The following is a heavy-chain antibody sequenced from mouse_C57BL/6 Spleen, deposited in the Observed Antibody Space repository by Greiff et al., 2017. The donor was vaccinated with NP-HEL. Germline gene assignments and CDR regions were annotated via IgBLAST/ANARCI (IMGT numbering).Heavy chain of an antibody. D-gene: IGHD1-1*01. CDR2: ISNGGGST. J-gene: IGHJ4*01. CDR1: GFPFSDYY. CDR3: ARQDYYGGAMDY. Sequence: EVMLVESGGGLVQPGGSLKLSCAASGFPFSDYYMYLVRQTPEKRLEWVAYISNGGGSTYYPDTVKGRFTISRDNAKNTLYLQMSRLKSEDTAMYYCARQDYYGGAMDYWGQGTSVTVSS. V-gene: IGHV5-12*01.